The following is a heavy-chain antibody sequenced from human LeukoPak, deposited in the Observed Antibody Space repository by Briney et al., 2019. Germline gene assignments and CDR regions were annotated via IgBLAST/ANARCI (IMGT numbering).Heavy chain of an antibody. J-gene: IGHJ1*01. Sequence: GGSLRLSCAASGFTFSSYAMSWVRQAPGKGLEWVSAISGSGGTTDYADSVKGRFTISRDNSKNMLYLQMTSLRAEDTAEYYCAEDVSAYSSRGYFQHWGQGTLVTVSS. CDR1: GFTFSSYA. CDR3: AEDVSAYSSRGYFQH. D-gene: IGHD6-13*01. V-gene: IGHV3-23*01. CDR2: ISGSGGTT.